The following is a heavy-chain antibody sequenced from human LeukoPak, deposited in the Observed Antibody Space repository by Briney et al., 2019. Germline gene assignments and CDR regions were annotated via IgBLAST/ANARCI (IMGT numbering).Heavy chain of an antibody. J-gene: IGHJ6*03. CDR1: GGSFSGYY. D-gene: IGHD6-25*01. V-gene: IGHV4-34*01. CDR2: INHSGST. Sequence: KASETLSLTCAVYGGSFSGYYWSWIRQPPGKGLEWIGEINHSGSTNYNPSLKSRVTISVDTSKNQFSLKLSSVTAEDTAVYYCARDWRSSGWMDYYYYIDVWGKGTTVTVSS. CDR3: ARDWRSSGWMDYYYYIDV.